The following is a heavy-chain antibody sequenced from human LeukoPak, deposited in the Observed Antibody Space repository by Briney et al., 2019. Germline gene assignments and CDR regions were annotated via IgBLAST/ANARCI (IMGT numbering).Heavy chain of an antibody. D-gene: IGHD6-19*01. CDR2: IYTSGST. CDR3: ARDGSGWTDDDAFDI. V-gene: IGHV4-4*07. J-gene: IGHJ3*02. CDR1: GPFISSHY. Sequence: PSETLSLTCTVSGPFISSHYWNWIRQPAGKGLEWIGRIYTSGSTKYNPSLKSRVTISVDKSKNQFSLSLSSVTAADTAVYYCARDGSGWTDDDAFDIWGPGTMVTVSS.